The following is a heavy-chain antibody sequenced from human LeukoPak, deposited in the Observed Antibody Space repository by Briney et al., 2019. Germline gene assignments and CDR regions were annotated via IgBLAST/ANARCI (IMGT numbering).Heavy chain of an antibody. CDR3: ARARPLIVATIFDY. Sequence: GGSLRLSCAASGFTFSRYSMNWVRQAPGKGLEWVSSISSSSSYIYYADSVKGRFTISRDNAKNSLYLQMNSLRAEDTAVYYCARARPLIVATIFDYWGQGTLVTVSS. V-gene: IGHV3-21*01. CDR2: ISSSSSYI. D-gene: IGHD5-12*01. J-gene: IGHJ4*02. CDR1: GFTFSRYS.